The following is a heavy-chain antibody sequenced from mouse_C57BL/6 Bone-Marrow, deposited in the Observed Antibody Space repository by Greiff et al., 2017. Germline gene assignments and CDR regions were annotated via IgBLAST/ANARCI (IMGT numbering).Heavy chain of an antibody. Sequence: EVMLVESGGGLVQPGGSLKLSCAASGFTFSDYGMAWVRQAPRQGPEWVAFISNLAYSIYSADTVTGRFTISRENAKNTLYLEMSRLRSEDTAMYYCARPNYYYGRGGAMDYWGQGTSVTVSS. CDR3: ARPNYYYGRGGAMDY. CDR2: ISNLAYSI. J-gene: IGHJ4*01. CDR1: GFTFSDYG. D-gene: IGHD1-1*01. V-gene: IGHV5-15*04.